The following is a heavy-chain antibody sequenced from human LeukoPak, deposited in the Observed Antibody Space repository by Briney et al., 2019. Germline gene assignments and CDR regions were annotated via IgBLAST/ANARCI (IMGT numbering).Heavy chain of an antibody. CDR3: ARARPVTTSDY. J-gene: IGHJ4*02. D-gene: IGHD4-11*01. V-gene: IGHV1-2*02. CDR2: INPNSGGT. CDR1: GYPFTGYY. Sequence: ASVKVSYKASGYPFTGYYMHWVRQAPGQGLEWMGWINPNSGGTNYAQKFQGRVTMTRDTSNSTAYMELSRLRSDDTAVYYCARARPVTTSDYWGQGTLVTVSS.